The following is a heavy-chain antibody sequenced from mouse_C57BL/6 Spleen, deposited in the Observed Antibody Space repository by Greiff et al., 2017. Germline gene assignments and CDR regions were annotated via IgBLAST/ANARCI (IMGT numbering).Heavy chain of an antibody. CDR3: ARGETHYYAMDY. CDR1: GYSITSGYY. J-gene: IGHJ4*01. Sequence: DVQLQESGPGLVKPSHSLSLTCSVTGYSITSGYYWNWIRQFPGNKLEWMGYISYDGSNNYNPSLKNRISITRDTSKNQFFLKLNSVTTEDTATYYCARGETHYYAMDYWGQGTSVTVSS. CDR2: ISYDGSN. V-gene: IGHV3-6*01.